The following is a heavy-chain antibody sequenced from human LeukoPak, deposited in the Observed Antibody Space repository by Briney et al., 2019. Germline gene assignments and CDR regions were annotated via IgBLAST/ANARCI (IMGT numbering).Heavy chain of an antibody. Sequence: SVNGSCKASALTFSSYAISWARQAPGQGLDWMARIISILVIANYAQKFQGRVTITADKSTSTAYMELSSLRSEDTAVYYCASVLSGIAVAGSFDPWGQGILVTVSS. CDR2: IISILVIA. V-gene: IGHV1-69*04. CDR1: ALTFSSYA. J-gene: IGHJ5*02. CDR3: ASVLSGIAVAGSFDP. D-gene: IGHD6-19*01.